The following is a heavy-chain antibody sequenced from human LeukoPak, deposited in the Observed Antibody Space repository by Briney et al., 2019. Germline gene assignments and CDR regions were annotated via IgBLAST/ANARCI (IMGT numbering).Heavy chain of an antibody. CDR1: GGSFSGYY. J-gene: IGHJ4*02. CDR2: INHSGST. V-gene: IGHV4-34*01. D-gene: IGHD5-18*01. Sequence: PSETLSLTCAVYGGSFSGYYWSWIRQPPGKGLEWIGEINHSGSTNYNPSLKGRVTISVDTSKNQFSLKLSSVTAADTAVYYCARGGGYSYGRSFDYWGQGTLVTVSS. CDR3: ARGGGYSYGRSFDY.